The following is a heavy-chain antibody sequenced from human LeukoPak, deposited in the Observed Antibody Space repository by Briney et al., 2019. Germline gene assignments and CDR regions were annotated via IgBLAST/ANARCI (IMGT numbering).Heavy chain of an antibody. CDR2: IIPIFGTA. Sequence: SSVKVSCKASGGTFSSYAISWVRQAPGQGLEWMGGIIPIFGTANYAQKFQGRVTITADESTSTAYMALSSLRSEDTAVYYCARDSSAARFGELTNWFDPWGQGTLVTVSS. V-gene: IGHV1-69*01. CDR3: ARDSSAARFGELTNWFDP. D-gene: IGHD3-10*01. J-gene: IGHJ5*02. CDR1: GGTFSSYA.